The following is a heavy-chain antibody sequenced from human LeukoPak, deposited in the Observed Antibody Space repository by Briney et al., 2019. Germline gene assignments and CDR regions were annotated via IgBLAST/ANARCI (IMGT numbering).Heavy chain of an antibody. CDR2: IIPIFGTA. D-gene: IGHD2-2*01. CDR3: ARVVPVVPAATSWFDP. J-gene: IGHJ5*02. V-gene: IGHV1-69*13. Sequence: SVKVSCQASGGTFSSYAISWVRQAPGQGLDWMGGIIPIFGTANYAQKFQGRVTITADESTSTAYMELSSLRSEDTAVYYCARVVPVVPAATSWFDPWGQGTLVTVSS. CDR1: GGTFSSYA.